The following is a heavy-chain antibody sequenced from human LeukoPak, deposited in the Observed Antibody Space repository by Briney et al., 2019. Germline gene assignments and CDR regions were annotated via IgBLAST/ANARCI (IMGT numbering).Heavy chain of an antibody. V-gene: IGHV1-2*02. CDR1: GYTFTGYY. Sequence: ASVKVSCKASGYTFTGYYMHWVRQAPGQGLEWMGWINPNSGGTNFAQKFRGRVTMTRDTSISTAFMELSRLTSDDTAVYYCARLWNTGYIIYFDSRGQGALVTVSS. J-gene: IGHJ4*02. CDR2: INPNSGGT. CDR3: ARLWNTGYIIYFDS. D-gene: IGHD5-12*01.